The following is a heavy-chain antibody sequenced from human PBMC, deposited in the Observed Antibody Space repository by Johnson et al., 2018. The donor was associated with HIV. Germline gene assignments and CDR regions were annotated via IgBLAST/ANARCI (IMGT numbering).Heavy chain of an antibody. CDR3: VKGMGVLPDAFDI. Sequence: QVQLVESGGGVVQPGRSLRLSCAASGFTLSTYGMHWVRQAPGKGLEWVAVMSYDGSNKYYADSVKGRFTISRDNARNSLYVQMNSLRAEDTALYYCVKGMGVLPDAFDIWGQGTMVTVSS. J-gene: IGHJ3*02. D-gene: IGHD3-10*01. CDR1: GFTLSTYG. CDR2: MSYDGSNK. V-gene: IGHV3-30*18.